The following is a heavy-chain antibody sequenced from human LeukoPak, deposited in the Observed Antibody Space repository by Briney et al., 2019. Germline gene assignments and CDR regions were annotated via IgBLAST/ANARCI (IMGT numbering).Heavy chain of an antibody. V-gene: IGHV3-20*04. J-gene: IGHJ4*02. CDR1: GFTFDDYG. D-gene: IGHD3-22*01. Sequence: GGSLRLSCAASGFTFDDYGMNWVRQVPGKGLEWVSGINWNGGTTGYAAFVKGRFTISRDNAKNSLYLQMNSLRAEDTALYYCARGGVSSGYYPFDYWGPGTLVTVSS. CDR2: INWNGGTT. CDR3: ARGGVSSGYYPFDY.